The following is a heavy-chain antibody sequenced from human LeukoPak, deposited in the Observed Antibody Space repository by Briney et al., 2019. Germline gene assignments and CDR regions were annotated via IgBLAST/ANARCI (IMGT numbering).Heavy chain of an antibody. J-gene: IGHJ4*02. Sequence: PSETLSLTCTASGGSISSHYWSWIRQPPGKGLEWIGYIYYSGSTNYNPSLKSRVTISVDTSKNQFSLKLSSVTAADTAVYYCARATEWVRGVIITDWGQGTLVTVSS. CDR3: ARATEWVRGVIITD. CDR1: GGSISSHY. D-gene: IGHD3-10*01. V-gene: IGHV4-59*11. CDR2: IYYSGST.